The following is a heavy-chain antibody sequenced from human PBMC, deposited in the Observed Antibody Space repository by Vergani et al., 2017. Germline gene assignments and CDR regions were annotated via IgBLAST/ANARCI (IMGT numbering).Heavy chain of an antibody. V-gene: IGHV4-34*11. CDR3: ARVGTGNDIDY. CDR1: GGSFSGYY. Sequence: QVQLQQWGAGLLKPSETLSLTCAVYGGSFSGYYWSWIRQPPGKGLEWIGYIYYSGSTNYNPSLKSRVTISVDRSKNQFSLKLSSVTAADTAVYYCARVGTGNDIDYWGQGTLVTVSS. D-gene: IGHD1-1*01. J-gene: IGHJ4*02. CDR2: IYYSGST.